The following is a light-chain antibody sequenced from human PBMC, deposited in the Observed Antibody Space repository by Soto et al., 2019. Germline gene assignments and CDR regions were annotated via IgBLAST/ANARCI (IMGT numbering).Light chain of an antibody. CDR2: LEGSGNY. J-gene: IGLJ3*02. CDR1: SGHRTYI. V-gene: IGLV4-60*02. CDR3: EAWDSTTRV. Sequence: QPVLTQSSSASASLGSSVKLTCTLSSGHRTYIIAWHQQQPGKAPRYLMKLEGSGNYNKGSGVPDRFSGSSSGADRYLTISNLQFEDEADYYCEAWDSTTRVFGGGTKLTVL.